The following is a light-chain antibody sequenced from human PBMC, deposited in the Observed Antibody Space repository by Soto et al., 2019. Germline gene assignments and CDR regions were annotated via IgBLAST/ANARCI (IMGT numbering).Light chain of an antibody. J-gene: IGLJ2*01. CDR1: SSDVGGYNY. Sequence: QSALTQPPSASGSPGQSVTISCTGTSSDVGGYNYVSWYQQHPGKAPKLMIYDVTKRPSGVPDRFSGSKSGNTASLTVSGLQAEDEADYYCSSYAGSNNFVVFGGGTQLIVL. CDR2: DVT. V-gene: IGLV2-8*01. CDR3: SSYAGSNNFVV.